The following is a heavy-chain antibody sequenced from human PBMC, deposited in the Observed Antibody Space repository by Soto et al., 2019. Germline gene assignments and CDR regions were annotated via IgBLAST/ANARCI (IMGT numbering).Heavy chain of an antibody. Sequence: GGSLRLSCATSGFTFSSNAFNWVRQAPGKGLEWVAVIWYDGSNKYYADSVKGRFTISRDNSKNTLYLQMNSLRAEDTAVYYCARGYCSSTRCYLLDYWGQGTLVTVSS. CDR1: GFTFSSNA. V-gene: IGHV3-33*08. CDR2: IWYDGSNK. D-gene: IGHD2-2*01. J-gene: IGHJ4*02. CDR3: ARGYCSSTRCYLLDY.